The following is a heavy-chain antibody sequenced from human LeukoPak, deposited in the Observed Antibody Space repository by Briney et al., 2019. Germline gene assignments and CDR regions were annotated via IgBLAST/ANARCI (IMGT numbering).Heavy chain of an antibody. CDR3: ARDTGGEWLLPHFDY. D-gene: IGHD3-3*01. Sequence: SGGSLRLSCAASGFTFSSYWMHWVRQAPGKGLVWVSRINSDGSSTSYADSVKGRFTISRDNSKNTLYLQMNSLRAEDTAVYYCARDTGGEWLLPHFDYWGQGTLVTVSS. J-gene: IGHJ4*02. CDR1: GFTFSSYW. V-gene: IGHV3-74*01. CDR2: INSDGSST.